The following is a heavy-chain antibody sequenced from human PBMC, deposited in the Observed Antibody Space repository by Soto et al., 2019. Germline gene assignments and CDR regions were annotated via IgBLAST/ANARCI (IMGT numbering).Heavy chain of an antibody. CDR1: GFTFSSYW. Sequence: GGSLRLSCAASGFTFSSYWMSWVRQAPGKGLEWVASIKQDGSEKYYVDSVKGRFTISRDNAKNSLYLQMNSLRAEDTAVYYCARVGLGYGDYYYYGMDVWGQGTTVTVSS. D-gene: IGHD4-17*01. V-gene: IGHV3-7*05. J-gene: IGHJ6*02. CDR3: ARVGLGYGDYYYYGMDV. CDR2: IKQDGSEK.